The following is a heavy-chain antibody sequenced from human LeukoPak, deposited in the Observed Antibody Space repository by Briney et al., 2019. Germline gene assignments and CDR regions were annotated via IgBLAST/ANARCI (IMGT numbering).Heavy chain of an antibody. CDR1: RGSISSGGYY. V-gene: IGHV4-31*03. CDR2: IYYSGST. Sequence: SVTLSLTCTVSRGSISSGGYYWSWIRQHPGKGLEWIGYIYYSGSTYYNPSLKSRVTISVDTSKNQFSLKLSSVTAADTAVYYCARDDGAKGAFDIWGQGTMVTVSS. CDR3: ARDDGAKGAFDI. J-gene: IGHJ3*02. D-gene: IGHD4-17*01.